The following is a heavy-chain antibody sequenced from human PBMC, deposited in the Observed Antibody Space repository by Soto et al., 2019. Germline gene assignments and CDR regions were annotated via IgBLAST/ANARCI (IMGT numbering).Heavy chain of an antibody. CDR1: GFTFSSND. Sequence: EVQLVESGGGLIQPGGSLRLSCAASGFTFSSNDMNWVRQAPGKGLEWVSLIYSGGSTYYADSVNGRFTISRDNSKNTLYLQMSSLRAADTAAYYCATRPLLPGAPWGQGTMVTVSS. D-gene: IGHD3-22*01. V-gene: IGHV3-53*01. J-gene: IGHJ3*01. CDR3: ATRPLLPGAP. CDR2: IYSGGST.